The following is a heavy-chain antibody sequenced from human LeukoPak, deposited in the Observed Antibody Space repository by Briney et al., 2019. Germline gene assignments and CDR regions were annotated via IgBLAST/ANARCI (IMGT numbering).Heavy chain of an antibody. J-gene: IGHJ4*02. V-gene: IGHV3-23*01. Sequence: GGSLRLSCAASGFTFSSYAMSWVCQAPGKGLEWVSAISGSGGSTYYADSVKGRFTISRDNSKNTLYLQMNSLRAEDTAVYYCAKDHGGTTVTYLLGYWGQGTLVTVSS. D-gene: IGHD4-17*01. CDR3: AKDHGGTTVTYLLGY. CDR2: ISGSGGST. CDR1: GFTFSSYA.